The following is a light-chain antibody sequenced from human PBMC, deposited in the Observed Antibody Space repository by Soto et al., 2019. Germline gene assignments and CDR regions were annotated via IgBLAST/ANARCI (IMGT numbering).Light chain of an antibody. CDR3: QQFGRSPRFT. V-gene: IGKV3-20*01. CDR1: QNIGDKF. J-gene: IGKJ3*01. Sequence: IVLTLSPGTLSLSPGDRATGSCRASQNIGDKFLHWYQQKPGHAPRLLIYDASRRATCIPERFSGSGSRTDFTLTINRLEPEDFAVYYCQQFGRSPRFTFGPGTKVDIK. CDR2: DAS.